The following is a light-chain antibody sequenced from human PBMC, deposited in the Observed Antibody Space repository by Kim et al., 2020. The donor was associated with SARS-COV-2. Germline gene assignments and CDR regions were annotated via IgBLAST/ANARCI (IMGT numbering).Light chain of an antibody. CDR1: SSDVGGYGY. J-gene: IGLJ3*02. CDR2: DVT. V-gene: IGLV2-11*01. Sequence: QYALTQPRSVSGSPGQSVNISCTGTSSDVGGYGYVSWYQHHPGKAPKLMIYDVTRRPSGVPDRFSGSKSGNTASLTISGLHTEDEADYYCCSYAGSYTWMFGGGTQLTVL. CDR3: CSYAGSYTWM.